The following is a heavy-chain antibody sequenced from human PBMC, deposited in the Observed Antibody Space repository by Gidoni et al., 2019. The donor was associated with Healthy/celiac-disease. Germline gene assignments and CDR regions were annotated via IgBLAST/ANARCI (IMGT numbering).Heavy chain of an antibody. CDR2: IYYSGST. CDR3: ARGGERRDYYGSGADYYYYYMDV. V-gene: IGHV4-31*03. J-gene: IGHJ6*03. Sequence: QVQLQESGPGLVKPSQTLSLTCTVSGGSISSGGYYWSWIRQHPGKGLEWIGYIYYSGSTYYNPSLKSRVTISVDTSKNQFSLKLSSVTAADTAVYYCARGGERRDYYGSGADYYYYYMDVWGKGTTVTVSS. D-gene: IGHD3-10*01. CDR1: GGSISSGGYY.